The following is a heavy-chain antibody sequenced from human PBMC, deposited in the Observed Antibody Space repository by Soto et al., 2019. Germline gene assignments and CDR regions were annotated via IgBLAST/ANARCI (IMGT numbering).Heavy chain of an antibody. CDR1: EMTFSLFS. V-gene: IGHV3-7*01. Sequence: DVRLVESGGGLVQPGKSLRLACEVSEMTFSLFSMSWVRQVPGKRLEWVASIKEDGSEKSYVDSVKGRFTISRDNDKNSLYLEMNDLRADDTSVYYCVRGPLAIEGGHYYYYSMDVWGKGTTVTVSS. J-gene: IGHJ6*03. D-gene: IGHD2-2*01. CDR2: IKEDGSEK. CDR3: VRGPLAIEGGHYYYYSMDV.